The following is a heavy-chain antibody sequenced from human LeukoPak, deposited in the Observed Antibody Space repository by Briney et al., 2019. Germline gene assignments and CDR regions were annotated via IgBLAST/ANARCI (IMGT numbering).Heavy chain of an antibody. D-gene: IGHD1-26*01. Sequence: SETLSLTCSVSGGSTSGSYWSWVRQPPGKGLQWIGYIHYTGSTDYNPSLKSRVTISIDTPKNQVSLRVTSVTAADTAVYYCARTGYGRDYYGMDVWGQGTTVTVSS. CDR3: ARTGYGRDYYGMDV. CDR1: GGSTSGSY. CDR2: IHYTGST. J-gene: IGHJ6*02. V-gene: IGHV4-59*01.